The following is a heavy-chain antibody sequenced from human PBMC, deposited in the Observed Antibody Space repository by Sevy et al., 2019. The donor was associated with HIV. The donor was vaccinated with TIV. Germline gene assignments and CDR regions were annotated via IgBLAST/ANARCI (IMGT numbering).Heavy chain of an antibody. V-gene: IGHV3-21*01. D-gene: IGHD6-19*01. Sequence: GGSLRLSCAASGFTFSTYSMNWVRQAPGKGLEWVSSISSTSSYIDCAYSVKGRFTISRDNAKNSLYLQMNNLRAEDTAVYYCARDYNSGWKKFNLFDPWGQGTLVTVSS. CDR3: ARDYNSGWKKFNLFDP. CDR1: GFTFSTYS. J-gene: IGHJ5*02. CDR2: ISSTSSYI.